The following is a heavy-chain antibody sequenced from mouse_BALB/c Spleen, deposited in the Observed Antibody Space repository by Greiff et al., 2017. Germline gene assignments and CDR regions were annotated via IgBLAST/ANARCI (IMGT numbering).Heavy chain of an antibody. J-gene: IGHJ2*01. CDR2: ISSGSSTI. V-gene: IGHV5-17*02. D-gene: IGHD1-1*01. Sequence: EVKLVESGGGLVQPGGSRKLSCAASGFTFSSFGMHWVRQAPEKGLEWVAYISSGSSTIYYADTVKGRFTISRDNPKNTLFLQMTSLRSEDTAMYYCARVDYGLDYWGQGTTLTVSS. CDR3: ARVDYGLDY. CDR1: GFTFSSFG.